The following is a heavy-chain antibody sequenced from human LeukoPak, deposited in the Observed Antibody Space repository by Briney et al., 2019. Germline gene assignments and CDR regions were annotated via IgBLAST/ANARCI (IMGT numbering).Heavy chain of an antibody. CDR3: ARDKSPWDNWFDP. CDR1: GGSISSYY. Sequence: SETLSLTCTVSGGSISSYYWSWMRQPAGKGLEWIGRIYTSGSTNYHPSLKRRVTMSVDTSKNQFSLKLGSVTAAHTAVCECARDKSPWDNWFDPGRENTLVPVSS. D-gene: IGHD7-27*01. J-gene: IGHJ5*02. V-gene: IGHV4-4*07. CDR2: IYTSGST.